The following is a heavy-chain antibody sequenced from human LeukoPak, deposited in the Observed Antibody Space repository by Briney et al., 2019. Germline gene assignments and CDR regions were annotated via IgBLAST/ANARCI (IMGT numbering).Heavy chain of an antibody. Sequence: GGPLRLSCAASGFTFSTYRMKWVRQAPGKGLEAVSYISRSGNIIYYADSVKGRFTISRDNAKNSPYLQMNSLRAEDTAVYYCAREPGDYDFWSGYSDWGQGTLVTVSS. J-gene: IGHJ4*02. CDR2: ISRSGNII. CDR3: AREPGDYDFWSGYSD. V-gene: IGHV3-48*01. CDR1: GFTFSTYR. D-gene: IGHD3-3*01.